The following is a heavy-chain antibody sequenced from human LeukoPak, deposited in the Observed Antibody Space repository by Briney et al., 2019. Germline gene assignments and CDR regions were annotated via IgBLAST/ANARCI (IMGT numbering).Heavy chain of an antibody. V-gene: IGHV3-7*01. Sequence: GGSLRLSCAASGFTFSTYWMSWVRQAPGKGLGWVANIKEDGSGKYYVDSVKGRFSISRDNAKNSLYLQINSLRAEDTAVYYCAREKYCSSTSCYPLFDPWGQGTLVTVSS. D-gene: IGHD2-2*01. CDR2: IKEDGSGK. J-gene: IGHJ5*02. CDR3: AREKYCSSTSCYPLFDP. CDR1: GFTFSTYW.